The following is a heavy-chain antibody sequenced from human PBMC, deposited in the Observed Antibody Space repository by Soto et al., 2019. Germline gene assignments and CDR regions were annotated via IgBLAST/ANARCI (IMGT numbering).Heavy chain of an antibody. CDR3: ARQLFDSGTGPSFQYYFES. J-gene: IGHJ4*02. D-gene: IGHD3-10*01. Sequence: PXECLKIPVKGGGYSFARSWINWVRQNPGKGIGWCGRIAPSASQSYYSPSYRRRVTISVPKSITTVFLQWRCLTASDTPLYPCARQLFDSGTGPSFQYYFESWGQVNPVSVSS. CDR1: GYSFARSW. V-gene: IGHV5-10-1*01. CDR2: IAPSASQS.